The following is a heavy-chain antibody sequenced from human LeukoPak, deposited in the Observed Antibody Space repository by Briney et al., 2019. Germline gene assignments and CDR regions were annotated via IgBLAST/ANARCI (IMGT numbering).Heavy chain of an antibody. J-gene: IGHJ6*04. CDR3: ARDWPAVLRYFDWVPYYYYCMDV. CDR2: ISSSSSYT. V-gene: IGHV3-11*06. D-gene: IGHD3-9*01. Sequence: PGGSLRLSCAASGFTFSDYYMSWIRQAPGKGLEWVSYISSSSSYTNYAASVKGRFTISRDNAKNSLYLQMNSLRAEDTAVYYCARDWPAVLRYFDWVPYYYYCMDVWGKGTTVTVSS. CDR1: GFTFSDYY.